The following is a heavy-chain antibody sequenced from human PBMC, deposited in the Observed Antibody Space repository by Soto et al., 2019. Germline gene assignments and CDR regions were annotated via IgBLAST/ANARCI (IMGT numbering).Heavy chain of an antibody. D-gene: IGHD6-13*01. CDR2: IYYSGTS. Sequence: SETLSLTCTVSGGSISDDTYYWGWIRQPPGKGLEWIGSIYYSGTSSYNPSLESRVTMSVDTSKKQLSLRLRSVTATDTAVYYCAKENGYSSSWFEFDYWGQGTLVTVSS. CDR1: GGSISDDTYY. J-gene: IGHJ4*02. CDR3: AKENGYSSSWFEFDY. V-gene: IGHV4-39*02.